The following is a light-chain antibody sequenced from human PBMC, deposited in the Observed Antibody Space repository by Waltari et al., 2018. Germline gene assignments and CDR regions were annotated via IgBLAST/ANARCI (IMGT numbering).Light chain of an antibody. Sequence: DVVMTQSPLSLPVTLGQPASISCRSTQRLVHGDGDTYLSWLQQRPGQSPRRLNYKVSNRDSGVPDRFSGSGSGTDFTLKISRVEADDIAIYYCMQGTQWPRSFGQGIKVEIE. CDR3: MQGTQWPRS. CDR1: QRLVHGDGDTY. CDR2: KVS. J-gene: IGKJ1*01. V-gene: IGKV2-30*02.